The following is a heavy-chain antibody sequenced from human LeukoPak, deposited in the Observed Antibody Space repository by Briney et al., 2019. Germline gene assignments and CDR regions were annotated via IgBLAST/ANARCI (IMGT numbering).Heavy chain of an antibody. D-gene: IGHD3-10*01. CDR3: AKSNGYGLIDI. Sequence: SETLSLTCAVYGGSFSGYYWSWIRQPPGKGLEWIGEINHSGSTYYNPSLKSRLTISLDTSRNQFSLKLNSVTAADTAVYYCAKSNGYGLIDIWGQGTMVTVSS. CDR1: GGSFSGYY. V-gene: IGHV4-34*01. CDR2: INHSGST. J-gene: IGHJ3*02.